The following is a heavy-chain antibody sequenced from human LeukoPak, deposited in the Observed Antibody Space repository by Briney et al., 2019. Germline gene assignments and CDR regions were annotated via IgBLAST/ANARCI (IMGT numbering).Heavy chain of an antibody. Sequence: SETLSLTSTVCGGSIRRCDYYWRWIRQPPGKGLEWIGYIYYSGTTYYNPSLKSRVTISVDTSKNQFSLKLTSVTAADTAVYYCARGPYGSGSYYWGQGTLVTVSS. V-gene: IGHV4-30-4*01. CDR2: IYYSGTT. CDR1: GGSIRRCDYY. J-gene: IGHJ4*02. D-gene: IGHD3-10*01. CDR3: ARGPYGSGSYY.